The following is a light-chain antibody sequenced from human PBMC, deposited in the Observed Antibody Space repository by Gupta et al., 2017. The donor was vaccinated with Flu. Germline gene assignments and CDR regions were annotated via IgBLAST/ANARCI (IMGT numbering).Light chain of an antibody. J-gene: IGKJ1*01. CDR3: QQYNNWLTWT. V-gene: IGKV3-15*01. CDR1: QSVSSN. Sequence: EIVMTQSPATLSVSPGERATLSCRASQSVSSNLAWYQQKPGQAPRLLIYGASTRDTGIPARFSGSGSGTEFTLTISSRQSEDFAVYYCQQYNNWLTWTFGQGTKVEIK. CDR2: GAS.